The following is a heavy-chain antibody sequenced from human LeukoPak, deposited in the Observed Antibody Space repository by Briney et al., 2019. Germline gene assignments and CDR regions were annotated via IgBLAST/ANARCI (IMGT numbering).Heavy chain of an antibody. Sequence: GGSPRLSCAASGFTFSSYAMNWVRQAPGKGLEWVSAISGSGSRTYYADSVKGRFTISRDNSKNTLYLQMNSLRAEDTAVYYCAKALFSGSYSDWFDPWGQGTLVTVSS. V-gene: IGHV3-23*01. CDR1: GFTFSSYA. CDR3: AKALFSGSYSDWFDP. D-gene: IGHD1-26*01. CDR2: ISGSGSRT. J-gene: IGHJ5*02.